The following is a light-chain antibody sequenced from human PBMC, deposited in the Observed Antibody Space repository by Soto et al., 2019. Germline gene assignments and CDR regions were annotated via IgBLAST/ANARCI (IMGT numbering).Light chain of an antibody. V-gene: IGKV1-27*01. J-gene: IGKJ3*01. CDR2: AAS. CDR1: QGISNY. Sequence: DIRMTQSPSSLSSSVGERVTLTCRASQGISNYIAWYQQKPGKAPKLLIYAASTLQSGVPYRFSGSGSGTDFTLTISSLQPEDVATYSCQKYSSLPPFGPGTKVDIK. CDR3: QKYSSLPP.